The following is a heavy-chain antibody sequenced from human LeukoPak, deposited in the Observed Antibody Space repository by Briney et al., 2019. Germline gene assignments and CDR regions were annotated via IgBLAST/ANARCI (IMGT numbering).Heavy chain of an antibody. V-gene: IGHV3-53*01. CDR1: GFAMSSNY. CDR2: IYSGGAT. J-gene: IGHJ6*02. CDR3: AREDHRSGTYYGMDV. Sequence: GGSLRLSCAASGFAMSSNYMSWVRQAPGKGLEWVSVIYSGGATYYADSVKGRFTISRDNSKNTLYLQMNSLRAEDTAVYHCAREDHRSGTYYGMDVWGQGTTVIVSS. D-gene: IGHD3-10*01.